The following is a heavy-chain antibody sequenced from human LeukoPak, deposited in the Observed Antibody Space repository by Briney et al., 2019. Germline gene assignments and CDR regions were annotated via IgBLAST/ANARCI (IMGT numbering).Heavy chain of an antibody. D-gene: IGHD3-3*01. Sequence: GASVTVSCKPSGYSFTDYYIHWVRQAPGQGLEWMGWINTKSGRTSSARTFQGRGTMTRDPSVTTVYMDLAWLTSDDTAIYFCARADFIDAGPYLIGPWGQGTLVTVSS. CDR3: ARADFIDAGPYLIGP. J-gene: IGHJ5*02. CDR2: INTKSGRT. CDR1: GYSFTDYY. V-gene: IGHV1-2*02.